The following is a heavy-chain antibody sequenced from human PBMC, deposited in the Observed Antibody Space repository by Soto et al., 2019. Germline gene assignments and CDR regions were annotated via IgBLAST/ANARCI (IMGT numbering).Heavy chain of an antibody. Sequence: VPLVEPGGGSVQPGGSLRLSCVASGITFSGFWMHWVRQVPGKGLVWVARVDSAGSGTSYADSVKGRFTISRDNAKNTLSLQMDSLRVEDTAVYYCATVFEHWGQGIPVTVSS. CDR2: VDSAGSGT. CDR1: GITFSGFW. CDR3: ATVFEH. V-gene: IGHV3-74*01. J-gene: IGHJ4*02.